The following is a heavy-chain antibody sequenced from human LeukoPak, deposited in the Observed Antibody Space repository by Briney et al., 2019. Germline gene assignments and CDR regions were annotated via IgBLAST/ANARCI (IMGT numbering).Heavy chain of an antibody. CDR2: IIGSDGST. Sequence: GGSLRLSCAASGFTFSTYGMNWVRQAPGKGLEGVSAIIGSDGSTYYADSVKGRFTISRDNSKNTLYLQMDSLRAEDTAVYYCARDLYSSGWPNAFDIWGQGTMVTVSS. V-gene: IGHV3-23*01. CDR1: GFTFSTYG. CDR3: ARDLYSSGWPNAFDI. J-gene: IGHJ3*02. D-gene: IGHD6-19*01.